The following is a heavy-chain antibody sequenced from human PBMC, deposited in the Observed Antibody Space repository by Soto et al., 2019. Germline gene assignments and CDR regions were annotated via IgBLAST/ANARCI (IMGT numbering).Heavy chain of an antibody. V-gene: IGHV3-15*01. D-gene: IGHD3-3*01. CDR1: GFTFSNAW. CDR2: IKSKTDGGTT. Sequence: GGSLRLSCAASGFTFSNAWMSWVRQAPGKGLEWVGRIKSKTDGGTTDYAAPVKGRFTISRDDSKNTLYLQMNSLKTEDTAVYYCTTDAGYDFWSGLFYWGQGTLVTVSS. CDR3: TTDAGYDFWSGLFY. J-gene: IGHJ4*02.